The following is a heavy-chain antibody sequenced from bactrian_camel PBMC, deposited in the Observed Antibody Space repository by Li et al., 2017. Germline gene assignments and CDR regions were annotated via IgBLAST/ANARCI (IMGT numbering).Heavy chain of an antibody. D-gene: IGHD2*01. Sequence: DVQLVESGGGSVETGGSLNLTCSAHSSYSRACMGWFSQAPGKQREGVATIYTLDDSTYYSDSVKGRFTISRDTAKNTVYLQMNSLKPEDTAKYYCAAAPLYPGIQPLSDDEYNYWGQGTQVTVS. V-gene: IGHV3S40*01. CDR2: IYTLDDST. J-gene: IGHJ4*01. CDR3: AAAPLYPGIQPLSDDEYNY. CDR1: SSYSRAC.